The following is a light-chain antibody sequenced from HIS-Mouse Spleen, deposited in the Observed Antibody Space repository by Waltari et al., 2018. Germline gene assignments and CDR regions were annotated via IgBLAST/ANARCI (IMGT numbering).Light chain of an antibody. J-gene: IGLJ3*02. CDR3: SSYTSSSTWV. CDR1: SRHVGGYNY. V-gene: IGLV2-14*03. CDR2: DVS. Sequence: QSALTQPASVSGSPGQSITISCTGPSRHVGGYNYVSWYQQHPGKAPKPMIYDVSNRPSGVSNRFSGSKSGNTASLTISGLQAEDEADYYCSSYTSSSTWVFGGGTKLTVL.